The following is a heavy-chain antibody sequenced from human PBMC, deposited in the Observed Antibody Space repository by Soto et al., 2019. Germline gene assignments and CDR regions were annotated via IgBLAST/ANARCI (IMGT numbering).Heavy chain of an antibody. V-gene: IGHV3-11*06. Sequence: PGGSLRLSCAASGFTFSDYYMSWIRQAPGKGLEWVSYISSSSSYTNYADSVKGRFTISRDNAKNSLYLQMNSLRAEDTAVYYCARDPTVVAATVYWYFDLWGRGTLVTVSS. D-gene: IGHD2-15*01. J-gene: IGHJ2*01. CDR2: ISSSSSYT. CDR3: ARDPTVVAATVYWYFDL. CDR1: GFTFSDYY.